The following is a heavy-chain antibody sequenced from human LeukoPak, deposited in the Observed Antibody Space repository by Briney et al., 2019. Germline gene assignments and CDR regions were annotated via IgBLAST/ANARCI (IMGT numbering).Heavy chain of an antibody. CDR2: INPNSGGT. CDR1: GYTFTGYY. CDR3: ARENQDYYDSSGYDY. Sequence: ASVKVSCKASGYTFTGYYMHWVRQAPGQGLEWMGRINPNSGGTNYAQKFQGRVTMIRDTSISTAYMGLSRLRSDDTAVYYCARENQDYYDSSGYDYWGQGTLVTVSS. V-gene: IGHV1-2*06. J-gene: IGHJ4*02. D-gene: IGHD3-22*01.